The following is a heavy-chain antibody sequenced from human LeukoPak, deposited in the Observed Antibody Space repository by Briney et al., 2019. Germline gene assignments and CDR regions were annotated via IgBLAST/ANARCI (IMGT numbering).Heavy chain of an antibody. V-gene: IGHV1-69*01. CDR1: GGTFSIYD. CDR3: ARCGYSDLRYYYYMDV. J-gene: IGHJ6*03. CDR2: IIPIFGTA. D-gene: IGHD5-12*01. Sequence: GASVKVSFKGSGGTFSIYDNSWVGQAPGQGLEWMGGIIPIFGTANYAQKFQSRGTITADESTSTAYMELSSLRSEDTAVYYCARCGYSDLRYYYYMDVWGKGTTVTISS.